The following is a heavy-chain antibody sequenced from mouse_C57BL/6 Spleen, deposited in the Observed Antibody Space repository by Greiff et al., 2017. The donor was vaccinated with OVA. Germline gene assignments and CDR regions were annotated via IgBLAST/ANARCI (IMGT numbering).Heavy chain of an antibody. J-gene: IGHJ2*01. Sequence: EVQLQQSGAELVKPGASVKLSCTASGFNIKDYYMHWVKQRTEQGLEWIGRIDPEDGDTKYASKFQGKATITADTASNTAYLQLRSLTSEDTAVYYYSRGGTTLDFDDWGQGTTLTVSS. D-gene: IGHD1-1*01. CDR3: SRGGTTLDFDD. V-gene: IGHV14-2*01. CDR1: GFNIKDYY. CDR2: IDPEDGDT.